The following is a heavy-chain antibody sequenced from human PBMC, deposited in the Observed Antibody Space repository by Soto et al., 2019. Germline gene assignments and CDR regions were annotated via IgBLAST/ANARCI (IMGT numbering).Heavy chain of an antibody. CDR2: IYYSGST. D-gene: IGHD1-26*01. CDR3: ASRVAGWEPKCPKNDY. CDR1: GGSISSSSYY. V-gene: IGHV4-39*01. J-gene: IGHJ4*02. Sequence: ETLSLTCTVSGGSISSSSYYWGWIRQPPGKGLEWIGSIYYSGSTYYNPSLKSRVTISVDTSKNQFSLKLSSVTAADTAVYYCASRVAGWEPKCPKNDYWGQGTLVTVSS.